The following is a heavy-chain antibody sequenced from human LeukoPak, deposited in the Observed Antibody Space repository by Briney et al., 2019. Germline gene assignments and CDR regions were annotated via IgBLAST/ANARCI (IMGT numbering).Heavy chain of an antibody. CDR1: GFTFTSYG. CDR2: ICSGSTYI. CDR3: AREPGPAAPPVDY. V-gene: IGHV3-21*01. Sequence: GGSLRLSCAASGFTFTSYGMYWVRQAPGEGLEWVSFICSGSTYIYYADSVKGRFTISRDNAENSVYLQMNSLRAEDTAVYYCAREPGPAAPPVDYWGQGTLVTVSS. J-gene: IGHJ4*02. D-gene: IGHD2-2*01.